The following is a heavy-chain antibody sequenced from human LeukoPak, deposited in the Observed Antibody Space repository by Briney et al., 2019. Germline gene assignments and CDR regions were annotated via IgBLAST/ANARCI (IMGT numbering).Heavy chain of an antibody. CDR1: GFTLNSYA. CDR2: LSGSGGST. CDR3: AKATEWLVPNWFDP. Sequence: PGASLRLSYAASGFTLNSYAMSWVRQAPGKGLEGVSALSGSGGSTYYADSVKGRFTISRDNSKNTLYLQMNSLRAEDTAVYYCAKATEWLVPNWFDPWGQGTLVTVSS. V-gene: IGHV3-23*01. J-gene: IGHJ5*02. D-gene: IGHD6-19*01.